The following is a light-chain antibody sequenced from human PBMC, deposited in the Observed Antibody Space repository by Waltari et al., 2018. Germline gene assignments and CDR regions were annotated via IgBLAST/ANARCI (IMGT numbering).Light chain of an antibody. CDR2: DVN. CDR3: SSYTTGSTRYV. J-gene: IGLJ1*01. V-gene: IGLV2-14*03. Sequence: QSALTQPASVSGSPGQSITISCTGTSSDIGAYNFVSWYQKHPGKAPKVMIYDVNKRPSGFCSGCSGAKSGNPASMTISGLPAEAEADYDCSSYTTGSTRYVFGSGTKVT. CDR1: SSDIGAYNF.